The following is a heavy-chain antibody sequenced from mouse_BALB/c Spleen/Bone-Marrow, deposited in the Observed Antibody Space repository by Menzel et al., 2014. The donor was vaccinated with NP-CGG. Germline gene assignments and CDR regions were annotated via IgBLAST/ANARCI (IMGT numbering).Heavy chain of an antibody. CDR2: IRNKANGYTT. V-gene: IGHV7-3*02. Sequence: EVHLVEPGGGLVQPGGSLILSCATSGFTFTDYYMNWVRQPPGKALEWLGFIRNKANGYTTEYSASVKGRFTISRDISQSILYLQMNTLRAEDSATYYCARDMGGLLFDYWGQGTTLTVSS. CDR1: GFTFTDYY. D-gene: IGHD2-3*01. J-gene: IGHJ2*01. CDR3: ARDMGGLLFDY.